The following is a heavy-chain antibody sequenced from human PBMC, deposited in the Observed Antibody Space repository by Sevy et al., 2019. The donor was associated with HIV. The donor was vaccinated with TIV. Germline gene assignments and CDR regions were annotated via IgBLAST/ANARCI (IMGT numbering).Heavy chain of an antibody. Sequence: ASVKVSCKGSGYSFTSYWIGWVRQIPGKSLEWMGIISPSDSDTRYSPSFQGQVTISADKSISTAYLQWSSLKASDTAMYYCATHGIAVAPYTTFDYWGQGTLVTVSS. CDR2: ISPSDSDT. V-gene: IGHV5-51*01. J-gene: IGHJ4*02. CDR3: ATHGIAVAPYTTFDY. CDR1: GYSFTSYW. D-gene: IGHD6-19*01.